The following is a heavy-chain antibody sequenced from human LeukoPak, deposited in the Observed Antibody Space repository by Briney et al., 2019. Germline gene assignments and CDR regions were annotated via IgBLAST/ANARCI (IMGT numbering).Heavy chain of an antibody. V-gene: IGHV3-48*03. CDR3: ARKTVTTSDI. J-gene: IGHJ3*02. Sequence: GGSLRLSCAASGFTFSSYEMNWVRQAPGKGLEWVSYMSSSGSTIYYADSVKGRFTISRDNAKTSLYLQMNSLRAEDTAVYYCARKTVTTSDIWGQGTMVTVSS. D-gene: IGHD4-17*01. CDR2: MSSSGSTI. CDR1: GFTFSSYE.